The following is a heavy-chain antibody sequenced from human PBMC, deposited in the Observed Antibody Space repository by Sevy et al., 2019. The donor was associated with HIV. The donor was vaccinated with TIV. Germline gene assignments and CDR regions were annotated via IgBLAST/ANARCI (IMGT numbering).Heavy chain of an antibody. J-gene: IGHJ3*02. Sequence: GGSLRLSCAASRFSFSSYGMHWVRQAPGKGLEWVSGVSGSGATTLYADSVKGRFSISRDNSKNTLYLQINSLRAEDTAVYYCAKDVYDSSGYYPMGAFDIWGQGTMVTVSS. D-gene: IGHD3-22*01. CDR1: RFSFSSYG. V-gene: IGHV3-23*01. CDR3: AKDVYDSSGYYPMGAFDI. CDR2: VSGSGATT.